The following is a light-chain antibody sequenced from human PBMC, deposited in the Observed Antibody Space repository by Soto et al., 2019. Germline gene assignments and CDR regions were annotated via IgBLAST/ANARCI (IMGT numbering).Light chain of an antibody. CDR3: QHYNSYSEA. CDR1: QNINTW. J-gene: IGKJ1*01. CDR2: KAS. Sequence: DIQMTQSPSTLSASVGDRVTITCRASQNINTWLAWYQQKPGKAPKRLIYKASTLKSGVPSRFSGSGSGTEFTLTISSLQPDDFAIYYCQHYNSYSEAFGQGTKVDTK. V-gene: IGKV1-5*03.